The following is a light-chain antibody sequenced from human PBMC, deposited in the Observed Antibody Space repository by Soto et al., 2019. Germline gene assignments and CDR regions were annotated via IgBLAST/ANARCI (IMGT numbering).Light chain of an antibody. V-gene: IGKV3-15*01. Sequence: EIVLTQSPGTLSLSPLERATLSCRASQSVSSNLAWYQQKPGQAPRLLIYGASTRATGIPARFSGSGSGTEFTLTISSLQSEDFAVYYCQQYNNWHTFGQGTRLEIK. CDR3: QQYNNWHT. J-gene: IGKJ5*01. CDR2: GAS. CDR1: QSVSSN.